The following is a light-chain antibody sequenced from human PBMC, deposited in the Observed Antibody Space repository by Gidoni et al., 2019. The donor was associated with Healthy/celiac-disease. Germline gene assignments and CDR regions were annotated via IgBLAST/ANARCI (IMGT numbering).Light chain of an antibody. J-gene: IGKJ1*01. Sequence: DIQMTQSPSTLSASVGDRVTITCRASQSISSWLAWYQQKPGKAPKLLVYKASSLESGVPSRFSDSGSGTGFTITIGSLRPDDFATYYCQQYNIFWTFGQGTKVEIK. CDR3: QQYNIFWT. V-gene: IGKV1-5*03. CDR1: QSISSW. CDR2: KAS.